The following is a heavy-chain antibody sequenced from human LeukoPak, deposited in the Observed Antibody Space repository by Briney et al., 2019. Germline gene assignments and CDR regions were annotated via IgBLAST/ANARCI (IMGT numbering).Heavy chain of an antibody. CDR3: ARGSLGKDY. J-gene: IGHJ4*02. CDR1: GFTFSSYA. V-gene: IGHV3-30-3*01. D-gene: IGHD1-26*01. Sequence: GGSLRLSCAASGFTFSSYAMHWVRQAPGKGLEWVAVISYDGSNKYYADSVKGRFTIPRDNSKNTLYLQMNSLRAEDTAVYYCARGSLGKDYWGQGTLVTVSS. CDR2: ISYDGSNK.